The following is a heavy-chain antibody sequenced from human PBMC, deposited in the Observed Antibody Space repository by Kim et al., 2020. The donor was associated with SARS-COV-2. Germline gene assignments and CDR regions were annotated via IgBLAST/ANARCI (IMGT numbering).Heavy chain of an antibody. CDR2: ISYDGSNK. J-gene: IGHJ6*02. D-gene: IGHD1-26*01. CDR3: ARSRGGSYYYGMDV. Sequence: GGSLRLSCAASGFTFSSYAMHWVRQAPGKGLEWVAVISYDGSNKYYADSGKGRFTISRDNSKNTLYLQMNSLRAEDTAVYYCARSRGGSYYYGMDVWGQGTTVTVSS. V-gene: IGHV3-30-3*01. CDR1: GFTFSSYA.